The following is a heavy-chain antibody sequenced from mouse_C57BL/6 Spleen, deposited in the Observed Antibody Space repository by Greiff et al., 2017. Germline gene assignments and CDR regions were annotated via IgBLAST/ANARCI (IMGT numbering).Heavy chain of an antibody. Sequence: EVQLVESGGGLVKPGGSLKLSCAASGFTFSSYAMSWVRQTPEKRLEWVATISDGGSYTYYPDNVKGRFTISRDNAKNNLYLQMSHLKSEDTAMYYCARDDYDYDGGYAMDYWGQGTSVTVSS. J-gene: IGHJ4*01. CDR1: GFTFSSYA. V-gene: IGHV5-4*01. CDR3: ARDDYDYDGGYAMDY. D-gene: IGHD2-4*01. CDR2: ISDGGSYT.